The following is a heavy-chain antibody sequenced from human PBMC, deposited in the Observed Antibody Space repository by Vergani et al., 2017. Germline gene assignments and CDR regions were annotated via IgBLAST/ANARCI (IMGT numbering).Heavy chain of an antibody. CDR2: INHSGST. CDR1: GGSFSGYY. CDR3: ARSQLRYFDWSPSNWFDP. D-gene: IGHD3-9*01. Sequence: QVQLQQWGAGLLKPSETLSLTCAVYGGSFSGYYWSWIRQPPGKGLEWIGEINHSGSTNYNPSLKSRVTISVDTSKNQFSLKLSSVTAADTAVYYCARSQLRYFDWSPSNWFDPWSQGTLVTVSS. J-gene: IGHJ5*02. V-gene: IGHV4-34*01.